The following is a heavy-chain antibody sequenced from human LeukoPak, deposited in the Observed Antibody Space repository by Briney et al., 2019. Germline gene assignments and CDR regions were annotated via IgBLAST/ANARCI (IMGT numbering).Heavy chain of an antibody. CDR2: MNPNSGNT. CDR3: AVYVWGSYRFKTLDVWFDP. J-gene: IGHJ5*02. V-gene: IGHV1-8*02. Sequence: ASVKVSCKASGYTFTSYGINWVRQATGQGLEWMGWMNPNSGNTGYAQKFQGRVTMTRNTSISTAYMELSSLRSEDTAVYYCAVYVWGSYRFKTLDVWFDPWGQGTLVTVSS. D-gene: IGHD3-16*02. CDR1: GYTFTSYG.